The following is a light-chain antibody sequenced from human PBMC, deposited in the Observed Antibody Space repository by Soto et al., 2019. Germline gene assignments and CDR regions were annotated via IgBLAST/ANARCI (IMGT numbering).Light chain of an antibody. V-gene: IGKV3-15*01. Sequence: EIVMTQSPATLSVSPGETATLSCRTSQSVSSNLAWYQHKPGQAPRLLIYGASTSATGIPARFSGSGSGTELTLTISSLQSEDFAVYYCQHSNNWPYTFGQGTKLEI. J-gene: IGKJ2*01. CDR1: QSVSSN. CDR2: GAS. CDR3: QHSNNWPYT.